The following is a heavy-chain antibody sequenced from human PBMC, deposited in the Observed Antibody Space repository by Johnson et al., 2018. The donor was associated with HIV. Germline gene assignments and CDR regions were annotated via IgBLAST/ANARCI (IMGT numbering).Heavy chain of an antibody. CDR1: GFTFSSYA. CDR2: ISYDGSTK. V-gene: IGHV3-30-3*01. CDR3: ASVDAFDI. J-gene: IGHJ3*02. Sequence: QVQLVESGGGLVKPGGSLRLSCAASGFTFSSYAMHWVRQAPGKGLEWVAVISYDGSTKYYADSVKGRFTISRDNSKNTLYLQMNSLRAEDTAVYYCASVDAFDIWGQGTMVTVSS.